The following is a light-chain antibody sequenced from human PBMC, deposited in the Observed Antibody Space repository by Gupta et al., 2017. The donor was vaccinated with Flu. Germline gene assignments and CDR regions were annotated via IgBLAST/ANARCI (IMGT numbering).Light chain of an antibody. CDR1: LGIRTH. CDR3: LQFNTTPPT. CDR2: TTS. J-gene: IGKJ1*01. V-gene: IGKV1-17*01. Sequence: DIQMTQSPSSLSASVGDRVTITCRASLGIRTHLVWYQQKPGKAPKRLIYTTSDLQSGVPSRFSGSGSGTEFTLTISSLQPEDVATYYCLQFNTTPPTFGRGTKVEVK.